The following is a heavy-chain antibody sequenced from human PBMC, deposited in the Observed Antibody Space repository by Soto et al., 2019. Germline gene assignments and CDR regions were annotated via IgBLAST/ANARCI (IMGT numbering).Heavy chain of an antibody. CDR3: TRVAAADPYDY. Sequence: GGSLRLSCTASGFTFGDYAMSWVRQAPGEGLEWVGFIRSKAYGGTTEYAASVKGRFTISRDDSKSIAYLQMNSLKTEDTAVYYCTRVAAADPYDYWGQGTLVTVSS. CDR1: GFTFGDYA. V-gene: IGHV3-49*04. J-gene: IGHJ4*02. D-gene: IGHD6-13*01. CDR2: IRSKAYGGTT.